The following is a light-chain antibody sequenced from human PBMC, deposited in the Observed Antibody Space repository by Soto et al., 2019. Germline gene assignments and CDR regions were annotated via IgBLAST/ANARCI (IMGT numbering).Light chain of an antibody. CDR2: EVS. CDR3: CSYAGSSTFVV. CDR1: SSDVGSYNL. V-gene: IGLV2-23*02. J-gene: IGLJ2*01. Sequence: QSALTQPASVSGSPGQSITISCTGTSSDVGSYNLVSWYQQHPGKAPKLMIYEVSKRPSGVSNRFSGSKSGNTASLTISGLQAEDEADYSCCSYAGSSTFVVFVGGTKLTV.